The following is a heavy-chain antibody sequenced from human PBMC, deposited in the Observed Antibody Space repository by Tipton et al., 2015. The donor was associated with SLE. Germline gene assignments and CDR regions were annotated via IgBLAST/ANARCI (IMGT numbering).Heavy chain of an antibody. CDR2: ISVGGTNT. J-gene: IGHJ4*02. CDR3: AKDGTTLPLYYFDY. V-gene: IGHV3-23*01. Sequence: SLRLSCAAPGFTFSSYAMSWVRQAPGKGPEWVSSISVGGTNTKYADSVKGRFTISLDSSKNRLFLQMNSLRSEDTAVYYCAKDGTTLPLYYFDYWGQGTLATVSS. CDR1: GFTFSSYA. D-gene: IGHD1-1*01.